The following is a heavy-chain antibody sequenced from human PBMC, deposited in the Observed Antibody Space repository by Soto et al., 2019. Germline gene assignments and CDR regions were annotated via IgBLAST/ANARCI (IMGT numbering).Heavy chain of an antibody. D-gene: IGHD3-9*01. J-gene: IGHJ2*01. Sequence: QVQLQQWGAGPLRPLETLSLTCGVSGGSFSGYYWAWIRQSPGKGLEWIGEINDRGSINYNPSLKSRVSISVDTAKNPYSLNLGSVTAADTAVYYRGGEGHDILTGPPWVWYFDLWGRGTLVTVSS. CDR2: INDRGSI. CDR1: GGSFSGYY. CDR3: GGEGHDILTGPPWVWYFDL. V-gene: IGHV4-34*01.